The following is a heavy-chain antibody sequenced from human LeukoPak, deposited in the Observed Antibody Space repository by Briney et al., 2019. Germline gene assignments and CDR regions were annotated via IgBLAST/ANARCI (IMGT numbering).Heavy chain of an antibody. CDR3: ARDWPGISLHFDL. CDR2: IIPNTGDT. D-gene: IGHD2-15*01. J-gene: IGHJ2*01. CDR1: GFTSNAYY. V-gene: IGHV1-2*02. Sequence: ASVKVSCKASGFTSNAYYIHWVRQAPGQGLEWMGWIIPNTGDTNFAQKFQGRVAMTRDTSLSTAYMDLSRLTSDDTAVYYCARDWPGISLHFDLWGRGTLITVSS.